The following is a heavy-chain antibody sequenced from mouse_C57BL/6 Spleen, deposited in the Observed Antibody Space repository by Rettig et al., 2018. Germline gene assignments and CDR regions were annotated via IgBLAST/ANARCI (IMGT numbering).Heavy chain of an antibody. V-gene: IGHV7-1*01. Sequence: RSLRLSCATSGFTFSDFYMEWVRQAPGKGLEWIAASRNKANDYTTEYSASVKGRFIVSRDTSQSILYLQMNALRAEDTAIYYCARDAGDWYFDVWGTGTTVTVSS. J-gene: IGHJ1*03. CDR1: GFTFSDFY. CDR3: ARDAGDWYFDV. CDR2: SRNKANDYTT.